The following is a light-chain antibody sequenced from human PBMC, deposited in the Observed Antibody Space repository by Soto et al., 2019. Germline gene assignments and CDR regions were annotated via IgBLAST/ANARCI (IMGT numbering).Light chain of an antibody. J-gene: IGKJ1*01. CDR3: QQYSDHWT. CDR1: QSISSW. Sequence: DIQMTQSPSTLSASVGDRVTITCRASQSISSWLAWYQQKPGKAPKLLIYDGSSFESGVPSRFSGSGYGTEFTLTISSLQPDDVATYYCQQYSDHWTFGQGTKVDIK. V-gene: IGKV1-5*01. CDR2: DGS.